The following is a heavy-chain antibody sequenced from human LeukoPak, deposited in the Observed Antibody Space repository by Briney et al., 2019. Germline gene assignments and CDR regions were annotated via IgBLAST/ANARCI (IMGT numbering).Heavy chain of an antibody. CDR3: ARVGFCAFAYAMDV. Sequence: ASVKVSCKASGDSFGRYTISWVRQAPGQGLEWMGRIIPIVGTPSYAQKFQGRVTISADKSTSTVYMELSSLSSEDTAVYFCARVGFCAFAYAMDVWGQGTSVTVSS. V-gene: IGHV1-69*08. CDR1: GDSFGRYT. D-gene: IGHD2-21*01. CDR2: IIPIVGTP. J-gene: IGHJ6*02.